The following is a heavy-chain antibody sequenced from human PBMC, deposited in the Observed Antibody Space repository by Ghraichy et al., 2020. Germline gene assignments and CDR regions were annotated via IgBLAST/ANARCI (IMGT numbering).Heavy chain of an antibody. D-gene: IGHD3-22*01. CDR2: IDWDDDK. J-gene: IGHJ4*02. V-gene: IGHV2-70*11. CDR3: ARQTPLYYYDSSAPLDY. Sequence: SGTTLVKPTQTLTLTCTFSGFSLSTSGMCVSWIRQPPGKALEWLARIDWDDDKYYSTSLKTRLTISKDTSKNQVVLTMTNMDPVDTATYYCARQTPLYYYDSSAPLDYWGQGTLVTVSS. CDR1: GFSLSTSGMC.